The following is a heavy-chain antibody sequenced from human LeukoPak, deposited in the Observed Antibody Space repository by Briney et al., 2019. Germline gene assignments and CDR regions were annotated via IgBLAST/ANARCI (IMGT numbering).Heavy chain of an antibody. CDR3: VRDVDYHASGSYFGYFDY. CDR2: IGGDAFSA. Sequence: PGGSLRLSCAASGFTFTGYAMHWVRQAPGKGLEYVSGIGGDAFSAFYGDSMKDRVTISRDNSKSTVHLQMTSLRVEDTAVYFCVRDVDYHASGSYFGYFDYWGQGTLVTVSS. D-gene: IGHD3-10*01. CDR1: GFTFTGYA. J-gene: IGHJ4*02. V-gene: IGHV3-64D*06.